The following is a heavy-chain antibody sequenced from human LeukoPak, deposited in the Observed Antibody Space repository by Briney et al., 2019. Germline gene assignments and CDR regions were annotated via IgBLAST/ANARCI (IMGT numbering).Heavy chain of an antibody. D-gene: IGHD5-18*01. J-gene: IGHJ4*02. Sequence: GGSLRLSCAASGFTFDDYGLSWVRQAPGKGLEWVSGINWNGGSTGYADSVKGRFTISRDNSKNTLYLQMNSLRAEDTAVYYCARHLSGVTGYTYGRGIDYWGQGTLVTVSS. CDR1: GFTFDDYG. V-gene: IGHV3-20*04. CDR3: ARHLSGVTGYTYGRGIDY. CDR2: INWNGGST.